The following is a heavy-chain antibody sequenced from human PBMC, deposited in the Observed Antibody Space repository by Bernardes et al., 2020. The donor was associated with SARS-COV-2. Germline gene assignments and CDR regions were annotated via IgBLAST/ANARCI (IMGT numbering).Heavy chain of an antibody. J-gene: IGHJ4*02. CDR2: IYYSGST. CDR3: ARHRPGFLEWLSFFDY. Sequence: SETLSLTCTLSGGYNSGSGYYRGRMLQPPGKGLEWIGSIYYSGSTYYNPSLKSRVTISVDTSKNQFSLKLSSVTAADTAVYYCARHRPGFLEWLSFFDYWGQGTLVTVSS. V-gene: IGHV4-39*01. D-gene: IGHD3-3*01. CDR1: GGYNSGSGYY.